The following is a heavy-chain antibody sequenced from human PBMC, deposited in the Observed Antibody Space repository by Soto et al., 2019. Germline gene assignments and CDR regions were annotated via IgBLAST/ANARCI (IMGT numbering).Heavy chain of an antibody. J-gene: IGHJ3*02. CDR3: ARAYGDYGDAFDI. Sequence: GGSLRLSCAASGFTFSSYGMHWVRQAPGKGLEWVAVIWYDGSNKYYADSVKGRFTISRDNSKNTLYLQMNSLRAEDTAVYYCARAYGDYGDAFDIWGQGTMVTVSS. CDR2: IWYDGSNK. D-gene: IGHD4-17*01. V-gene: IGHV3-33*01. CDR1: GFTFSSYG.